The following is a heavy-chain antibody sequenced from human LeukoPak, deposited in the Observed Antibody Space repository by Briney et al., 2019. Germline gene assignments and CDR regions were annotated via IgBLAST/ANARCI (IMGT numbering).Heavy chain of an antibody. CDR2: IKEDGSEK. CDR3: ARKYCSGGSCYLLDY. D-gene: IGHD2-15*01. V-gene: IGHV3-7*01. J-gene: IGHJ4*02. Sequence: PGGSLRLSCAASGFTFSRYWKSWVRQAPGKGLEWVANIKEDGSEKYYVDSVKGRFTISRDNAKNSLYLQMNSLRAEDTAGYYCARKYCSGGSCYLLDYWGQGTLVTVSS. CDR1: GFTFSRYW.